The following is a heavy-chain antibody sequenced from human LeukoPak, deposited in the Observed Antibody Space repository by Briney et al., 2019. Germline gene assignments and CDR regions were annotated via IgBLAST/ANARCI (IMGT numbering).Heavy chain of an antibody. Sequence: SETLSLTCAVYGGSFSGYYWSWIRQPPGKGLEWIGEINHSGSTNYNPSLSSRVTISVDTSKNQFSLRLYSVTAADTAVYYCARSSEGRYYYDSSGYSYYYYYMDVWGKGTTVTISS. CDR3: ARSSEGRYYYDSSGYSYYYYYMDV. D-gene: IGHD3-22*01. V-gene: IGHV4-34*01. CDR1: GGSFSGYY. J-gene: IGHJ6*03. CDR2: INHSGST.